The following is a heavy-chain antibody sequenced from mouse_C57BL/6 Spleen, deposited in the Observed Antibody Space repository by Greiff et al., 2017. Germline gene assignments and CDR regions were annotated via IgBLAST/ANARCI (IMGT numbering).Heavy chain of an antibody. CDR1: GYTFTDYN. CDR2: INPNNGGT. Sequence: EVMLVESGPELVKPGASVKIPCKASGYTFTDYNMDWVKQSHGKSLEWIGDINPNNGGTIYNQKFKGKATLNVDKSSSTAYMELRSLTSEDTAVYYCARARGTGYDYDVGAMDYWGQGTSVTVSS. D-gene: IGHD2-4*01. V-gene: IGHV1-18*01. J-gene: IGHJ4*01. CDR3: ARARGTGYDYDVGAMDY.